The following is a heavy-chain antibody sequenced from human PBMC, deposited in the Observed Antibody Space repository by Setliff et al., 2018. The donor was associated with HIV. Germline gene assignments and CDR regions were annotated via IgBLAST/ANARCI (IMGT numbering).Heavy chain of an antibody. CDR2: IGGSTGST. D-gene: IGHD1-26*01. J-gene: IGHJ6*02. CDR3: AKPLTQWGVSPYHYAVDV. V-gene: IGHV3-23*01. Sequence: LRLSCAASGFTFSRYGMHWVRQAPGKGLEWVSAIGGSTGSTYYADSVKGRFTISTDNSKNTLYLQMNSLRAEDTAVYYCAKPLTQWGVSPYHYAVDVWGQGTTVTVSS. CDR1: GFTFSRYG.